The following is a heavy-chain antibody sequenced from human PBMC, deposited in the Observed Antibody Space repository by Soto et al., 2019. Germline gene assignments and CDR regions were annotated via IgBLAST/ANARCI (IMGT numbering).Heavy chain of an antibody. D-gene: IGHD3-10*01. CDR3: AKVGGLGSYYGWGMDV. CDR1: GFIFHNYA. Sequence: EVQLVESGGGLGQPGRSLRLSCAASGFIFHNYAMHWVRQAPGKGLEWVSGVSWNSDTLGYGDSVKGRFTISRDNAKNSLYLQMNSLRPEDTALYYCAKVGGLGSYYGWGMDVWGQGTTVTVSS. CDR2: VSWNSDTL. J-gene: IGHJ6*02. V-gene: IGHV3-9*01.